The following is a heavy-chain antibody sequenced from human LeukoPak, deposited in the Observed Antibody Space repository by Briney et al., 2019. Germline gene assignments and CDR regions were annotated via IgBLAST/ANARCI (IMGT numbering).Heavy chain of an antibody. CDR1: NASIISSSYY. J-gene: IGHJ4*02. V-gene: IGHV4-39*01. CDR3: ARQKILDDNYDSSGYYVDQ. Sequence: ASETLSLTCSVSNASIISSSYYWGWIRQPPGKGLEWIGSIYYRGRTYYNPSLKIRVTISADTSKNQFSLNLNSVTASDTGVYYCARQKILDDNYDSSGYYVDQWGQGSLVTVSS. CDR2: IYYRGRT. D-gene: IGHD3-22*01.